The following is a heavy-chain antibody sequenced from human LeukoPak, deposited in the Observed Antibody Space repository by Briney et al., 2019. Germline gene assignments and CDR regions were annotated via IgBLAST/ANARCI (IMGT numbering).Heavy chain of an antibody. D-gene: IGHD1-26*01. Sequence: GRSLRLSCAASGFTFSSYVMSWVRQAPGKGLEWVSGIGSAGRTTYYADSVKGRFTISRDNSKSTLYLQMNSLRAEDTAVYYCAKDSMGGTYQAPFDFWGQGTLATVSS. CDR2: IGSAGRTT. CDR1: GFTFSSYV. CDR3: AKDSMGGTYQAPFDF. J-gene: IGHJ4*02. V-gene: IGHV3-23*01.